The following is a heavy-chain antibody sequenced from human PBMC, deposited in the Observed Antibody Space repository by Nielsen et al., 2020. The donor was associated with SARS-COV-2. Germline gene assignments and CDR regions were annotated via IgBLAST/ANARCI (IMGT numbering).Heavy chain of an antibody. CDR3: AKRVDTSMVIGPFDI. J-gene: IGHJ3*02. V-gene: IGHV3-23*01. D-gene: IGHD5-18*01. CDR2: ISGSGGNT. CDR1: GFTFSSYA. Sequence: GESLKISCAASGFTFSSYAMHWIRQAPGKGLEWVSAISGSGGNTYYADSVKGRFTISRDNSKNTVYLQMNSLRAEDTAVYYCAKRVDTSMVIGPFDIWGQGTMVTVSS.